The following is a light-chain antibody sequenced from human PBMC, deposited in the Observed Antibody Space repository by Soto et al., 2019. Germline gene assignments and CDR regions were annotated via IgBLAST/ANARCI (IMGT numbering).Light chain of an antibody. Sequence: QSALPQPASVSGSPGQSITISCTGTSSDVGGYNYVSWYQQHPGKAPKLMIYEVSNRPSGVSNRFSGSKSGNTASLTISGLQAEDEADYYCSSYTSSITPVVFGGGTKLTVL. CDR1: SSDVGGYNY. V-gene: IGLV2-14*01. J-gene: IGLJ2*01. CDR3: SSYTSSITPVV. CDR2: EVS.